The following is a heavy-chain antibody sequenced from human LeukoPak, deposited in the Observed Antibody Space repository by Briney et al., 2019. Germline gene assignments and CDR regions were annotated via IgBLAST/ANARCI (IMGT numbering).Heavy chain of an antibody. CDR1: GYSFTNYW. D-gene: IGHD3-22*01. CDR2: IYPGDSDT. CDR3: ARDSSGYSLFDY. V-gene: IGHV5-51*01. Sequence: GETLKISCKGSGYSFTNYWIGWVRQMPGKGLERMGIIYPGDSDTRYSPSFQGQVSISADKSISTAYLQWRSLKASDTAMYYCARDSSGYSLFDYWGQGTQVTVSS. J-gene: IGHJ4*02.